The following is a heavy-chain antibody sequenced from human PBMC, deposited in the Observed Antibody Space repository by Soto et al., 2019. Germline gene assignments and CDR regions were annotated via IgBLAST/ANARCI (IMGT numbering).Heavy chain of an antibody. D-gene: IGHD3-10*01. Sequence: QVTLKESGPVLVKPTETLTLTCTVSGFSLSNARMGVSWIRQPPGKALAWLAHIFSNDEKSYSTSLKSKLTISKDTSKSQVVLTMTNMDPVDTATYYCARIERITMVRGVYNWFDPWGQGTLVTVSS. CDR2: IFSNDEK. CDR3: ARIERITMVRGVYNWFDP. CDR1: GFSLSNARMG. V-gene: IGHV2-26*01. J-gene: IGHJ5*02.